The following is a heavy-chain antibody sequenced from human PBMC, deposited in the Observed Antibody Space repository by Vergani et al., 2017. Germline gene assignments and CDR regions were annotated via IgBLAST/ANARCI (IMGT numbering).Heavy chain of an antibody. CDR3: ARTRSTFYSNSLNWFDP. CDR1: GYTFTGYY. V-gene: IGHV1-2*02. D-gene: IGHD4-11*01. Sequence: QVQLVQSGAEVKKPGASVKVSCKASGYTFTGYYMHWVRQAPGQGLEWMGWINPNSGGTNYAQKFQGRVTMTGDTSISTAYMELSRLRSDDTAVYYCARTRSTFYSNSLNWFDPWGQGTLVTVSS. J-gene: IGHJ5*02. CDR2: INPNSGGT.